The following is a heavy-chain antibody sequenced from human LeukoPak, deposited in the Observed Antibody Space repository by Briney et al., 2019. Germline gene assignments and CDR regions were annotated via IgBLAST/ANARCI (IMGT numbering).Heavy chain of an antibody. Sequence: PGGSLRLSCAASGFIFSSYGMHWVRQAPGKGLDWVAFIRYDGSSKYYPDSVKGRFTISRDNSKNTLYLQMNSLRAEDTAVYYCAKSYYYGLSDYWGQGTLVTVSS. V-gene: IGHV3-30*02. CDR2: IRYDGSSK. D-gene: IGHD3-10*01. J-gene: IGHJ4*02. CDR1: GFIFSSYG. CDR3: AKSYYYGLSDY.